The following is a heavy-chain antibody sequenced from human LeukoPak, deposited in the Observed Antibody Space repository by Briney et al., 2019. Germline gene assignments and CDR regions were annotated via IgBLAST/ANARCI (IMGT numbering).Heavy chain of an antibody. J-gene: IGHJ6*02. CDR3: ARDKGRPYYDFWSGYRNYYYGMDV. CDR1: GYTFTSYG. V-gene: IGHV1-18*01. D-gene: IGHD3-3*01. Sequence: ASVKVSCKASGYTFTSYGISWVRQAPRQGLEWMGWISAYNGNTNYAQKLQGRVTMTTDTSTSTAYMELRSLRSDDTAVYYCARDKGRPYYDFWSGYRNYYYGMDVWGQGTTVTVSS. CDR2: ISAYNGNT.